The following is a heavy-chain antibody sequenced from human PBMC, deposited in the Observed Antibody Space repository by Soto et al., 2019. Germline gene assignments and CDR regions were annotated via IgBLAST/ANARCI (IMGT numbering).Heavy chain of an antibody. CDR2: ISYDGSNK. D-gene: IGHD4-17*01. J-gene: IGHJ4*02. CDR1: GFTFSTYA. Sequence: QVQLVESGGGVVQPGRSLRLSCAASGFTFSTYAMHWVRQAPGKGLELVAVISYDGSNKYYADSVKGRFTISRDNSKNTLYLQMNSLRAEDTAVYYCAVRGVVDYGFDYWGQGTLVTVSS. CDR3: AVRGVVDYGFDY. V-gene: IGHV3-30-3*01.